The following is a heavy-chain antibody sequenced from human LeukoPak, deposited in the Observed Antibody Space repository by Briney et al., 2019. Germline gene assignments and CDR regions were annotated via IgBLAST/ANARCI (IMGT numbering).Heavy chain of an antibody. Sequence: SETLSLTCTVSGGSISSNSYYWGWIRQPPGKGLKWIGSIYYSGSTYYNPSLKSRVTISVDTSKNQFSLKLNSVTAADTAVYYCARGLWFGDENPPYFDYWGQGTLVTVSS. CDR3: ARGLWFGDENPPYFDY. CDR2: IYYSGST. D-gene: IGHD3-10*01. J-gene: IGHJ4*02. V-gene: IGHV4-39*01. CDR1: GGSISSNSYY.